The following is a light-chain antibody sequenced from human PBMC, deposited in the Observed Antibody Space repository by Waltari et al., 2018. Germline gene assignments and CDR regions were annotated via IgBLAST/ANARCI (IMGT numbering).Light chain of an antibody. V-gene: IGKV2-28*01. CDR1: QSLLHRNGYNY. Sequence: IVMTQSPLPLPVTPGEPASISCRSSQSLLHRNGYNYLDWDLQKPGQSPQLLIYLGSNRASGVPDRFSGSGSGADFALEISRVEAEDVGVYYWMQALQTPPTFGQGTKVEIK. J-gene: IGKJ1*01. CDR3: MQALQTPPT. CDR2: LGS.